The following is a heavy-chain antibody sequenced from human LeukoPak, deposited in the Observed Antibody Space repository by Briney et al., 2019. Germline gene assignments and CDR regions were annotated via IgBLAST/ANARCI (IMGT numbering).Heavy chain of an antibody. CDR3: ANLPYNWNEYFDDY. CDR2: IASDGNYR. J-gene: IGHJ4*02. Sequence: PGGSLRLSCRASGFTFTNYGMHWVRQAPGKGLEWVAYIASDGNYRDYVDSVRGRFTVSRDNSKNTLYLQMDSLRAEDTAVYYCANLPYNWNEYFDDYWGQGTLVTVSS. CDR1: GFTFTNYG. D-gene: IGHD1-1*01. V-gene: IGHV3-30*02.